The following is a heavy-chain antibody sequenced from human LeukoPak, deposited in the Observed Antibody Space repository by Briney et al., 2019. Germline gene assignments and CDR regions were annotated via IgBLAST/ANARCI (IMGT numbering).Heavy chain of an antibody. V-gene: IGHV1-69*05. Sequence: SVKVSCKATGCTFSSYDISWVRQAPGQGLEWMGRIIPIFGTANYAQKFQGRVTITTDKSTSTAYMELSSLRSEDTALYYCAGMAHITDLHLFGSRSSNGFDPWGQGTLVAVSS. J-gene: IGHJ5*02. CDR2: IIPIFGTA. CDR3: AGMAHITDLHLFGSRSSNGFDP. D-gene: IGHD3-10*01. CDR1: GCTFSSYD.